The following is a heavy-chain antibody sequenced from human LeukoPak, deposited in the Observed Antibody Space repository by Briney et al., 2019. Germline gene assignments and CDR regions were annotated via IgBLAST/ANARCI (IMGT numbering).Heavy chain of an antibody. Sequence: SETLSLTCTVSGGSISSYYWGWTRQPAGKGLEWIGRIYPGGSTNYNPSLKSRVTMSVDTSKNQFSLKLTSVTAADTAVYYCARAGYCSSSSCYTSYWFDPWGQGTLVTVSS. CDR2: IYPGGST. J-gene: IGHJ5*02. D-gene: IGHD2-2*02. V-gene: IGHV4-4*07. CDR1: GGSISSYY. CDR3: ARAGYCSSSSCYTSYWFDP.